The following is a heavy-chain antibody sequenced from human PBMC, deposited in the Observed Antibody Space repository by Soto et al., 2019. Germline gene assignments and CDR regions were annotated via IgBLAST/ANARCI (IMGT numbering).Heavy chain of an antibody. CDR1: GFTFSSYG. CDR3: AKAEQVVVPAAQLPADY. CDR2: ISYDGSNK. Sequence: QVQLVESGGGVVQPGRSLRLSCAASGFTFSSYGMHWVRQAPGKGLEWVAVISYDGSNKYYVDSVKGRFTISRDNSKNTLYLQMNSLRAEDTAVYYCAKAEQVVVPAAQLPADYWGQGTLVTVSS. J-gene: IGHJ4*02. D-gene: IGHD2-2*01. V-gene: IGHV3-30*18.